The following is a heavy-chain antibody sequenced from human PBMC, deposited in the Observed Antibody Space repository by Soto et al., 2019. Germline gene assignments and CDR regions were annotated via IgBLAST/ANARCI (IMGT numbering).Heavy chain of an antibody. J-gene: IGHJ4*02. V-gene: IGHV3-33*01. CDR2: IWYDGDNK. D-gene: IGHD2-15*01. Sequence: QVQLVESGGGVVQPGRSLRLSCAASGFTFSSYAMYWVRQPPGKGLEWVAEIWYDGDNKYYADYVKGRFTISRDNSANTVFLQMDSLRAEDTAVYYCAREYSLAVVLPGYWGQGTLVTVSS. CDR1: GFTFSSYA. CDR3: AREYSLAVVLPGY.